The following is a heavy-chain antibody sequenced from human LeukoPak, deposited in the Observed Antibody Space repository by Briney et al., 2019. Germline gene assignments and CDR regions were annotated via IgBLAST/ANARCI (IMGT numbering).Heavy chain of an antibody. CDR1: GGTFSNSG. V-gene: IGHV1-69*06. CDR2: IIPVFGTP. CDR3: ARERLARFPYFDY. J-gene: IGHJ4*02. Sequence: SVKVSCKTSGGTFSNSGISWVRQAPGQGPKWMGGIIPVFGTPNYAQKFQGRLTITADRSTTTAYMELSSLTSDDTAVYYCARERLARFPYFDYWGQGTLVAVSS. D-gene: IGHD3-3*01.